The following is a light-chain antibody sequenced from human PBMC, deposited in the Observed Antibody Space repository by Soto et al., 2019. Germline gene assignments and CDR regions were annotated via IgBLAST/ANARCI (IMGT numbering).Light chain of an antibody. V-gene: IGKV2-28*01. Sequence: DIVMTQSPLSLPVTPGEPASISCRSSQSLLHSNGYNYFDWYLQQPGQSPQLLIYLGSNRASGVPDRFSGSGSGTDFTLKISRVDAEDVGVYYCMPGLQTRTFGQGTKLEIK. CDR3: MPGLQTRT. J-gene: IGKJ2*02. CDR1: QSLLHSNGYNY. CDR2: LGS.